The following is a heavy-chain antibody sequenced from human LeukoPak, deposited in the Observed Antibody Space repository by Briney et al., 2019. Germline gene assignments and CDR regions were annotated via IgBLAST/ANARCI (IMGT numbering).Heavy chain of an antibody. J-gene: IGHJ6*02. CDR3: AREGFPPKISDFWSGLGPYYYYGMDV. V-gene: IGHV3-30*03. CDR2: ISYDGSNK. Sequence: PGGSLRLSCAASGFTFSSYGMHWVRQAPGKGLEWVAVISYDGSNKYYADSVKGRFTISRDNSKNTLYLQMNSLRAEDTAVYYCAREGFPPKISDFWSGLGPYYYYGMDVWGQGTTVTVSS. D-gene: IGHD3-3*01. CDR1: GFTFSSYG.